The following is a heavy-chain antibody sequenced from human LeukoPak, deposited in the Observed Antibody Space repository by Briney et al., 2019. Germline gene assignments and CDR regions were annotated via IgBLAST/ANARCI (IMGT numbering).Heavy chain of an antibody. CDR2: ISGSGGST. CDR3: AKDISSGYYFDDY. CDR1: GFTFSSYA. V-gene: IGHV3-23*01. Sequence: GGSLRFSCAASGFTFSSYAMSWVRQAPGKGLEWVSAISGSGGSTYYADSVKGRFTISRDNSKNTLYLQMNSLRAEDTAVYYCAKDISSGYYFDDYWGQGTLVTVSS. J-gene: IGHJ4*02. D-gene: IGHD3-22*01.